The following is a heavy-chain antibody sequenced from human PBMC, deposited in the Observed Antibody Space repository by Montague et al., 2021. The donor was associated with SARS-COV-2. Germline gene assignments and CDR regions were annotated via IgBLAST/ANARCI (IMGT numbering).Heavy chain of an antibody. J-gene: IGHJ4*02. CDR1: GGSISAASYH. V-gene: IGHV4-39*01. CDR3: ARTKILTGYYDCEGLVDY. CDR2: IYYSGST. Sequence: SETLSLTCTVSGGSISAASYHWGWIRQPPGQGLEWIGSIYYSGSTYYNPSLKSRVTISVDTSKNQFSLKLSSVTAADTAVYYCARTKILTGYYDCEGLVDYWGQGTLVTVSS. D-gene: IGHD3-9*01.